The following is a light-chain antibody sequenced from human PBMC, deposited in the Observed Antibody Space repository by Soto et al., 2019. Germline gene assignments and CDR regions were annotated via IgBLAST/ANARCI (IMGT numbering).Light chain of an antibody. CDR1: ISDFGGYNY. CDR3: KSYAGSNTYV. CDR2: EVV. V-gene: IGLV2-8*01. Sequence: QSALTQPASVSGSPGQSISISCTGTISDFGGYNYVSWYQHHPGKAPRLIIYEVVQRPSGVPDRFSGSKSGNTASLTVSGLQAADEADYFCKSYAGSNTYVFGSGTKVTVL. J-gene: IGLJ1*01.